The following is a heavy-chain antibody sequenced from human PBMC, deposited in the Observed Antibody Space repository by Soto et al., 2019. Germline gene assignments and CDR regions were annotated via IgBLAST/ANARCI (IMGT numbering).Heavy chain of an antibody. CDR2: ISSSSSTI. J-gene: IGHJ4*02. V-gene: IGHV3-48*02. CDR1: GFTFSSYS. CDR3: AKVSRPSRLSTPDFDY. Sequence: GGSLRLSWASSGFTFSSYSMNWFRQAPGKGLEWVSYISSSSSTIYYADSVKGRFTISRDNAKNSLYLQMNSLRDEDTAVYSCAKVSRPSRLSTPDFDYWGQGTLVTVSS.